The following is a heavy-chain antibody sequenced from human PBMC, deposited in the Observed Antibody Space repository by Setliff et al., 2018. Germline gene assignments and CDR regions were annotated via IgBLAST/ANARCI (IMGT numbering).Heavy chain of an antibody. CDR3: ARDLFRNSGGLYC. J-gene: IGHJ4*02. V-gene: IGHV3-NL1*01. CDR1: GFTFSSYG. CDR2: LSGDGNA. Sequence: GGSLRLSCAASGFTFSSYGMHWVRQAPGKGLEWISVLSGDGNAYYADSVKGRFTISGDTSKNTLCLQMNSLRADDTAMYYCARDLFRNSGGLYCWGQGTLVTVSS. D-gene: IGHD1-7*01.